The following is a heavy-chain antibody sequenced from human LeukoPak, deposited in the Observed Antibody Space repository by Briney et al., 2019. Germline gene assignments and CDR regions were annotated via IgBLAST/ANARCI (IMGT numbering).Heavy chain of an antibody. J-gene: IGHJ4*02. CDR3: ARAGAAARSLDY. V-gene: IGHV4-30-2*01. D-gene: IGHD6-25*01. CDR2: IYHSGST. CDR1: GGSISSGGYS. Sequence: SETLSLTCAVSGGSISSGGYSWSWIRQPPGKGLEWIGYIYHSGSTYYNPSLKSRVTISVDRSKNQFSLKLSSVTAADTAVYYCARAGAAARSLDYWGQGTLVTVSS.